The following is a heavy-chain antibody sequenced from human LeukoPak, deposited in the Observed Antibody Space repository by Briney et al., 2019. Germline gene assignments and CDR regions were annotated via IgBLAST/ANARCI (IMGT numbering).Heavy chain of an antibody. Sequence: GGSLRLSCAASGFTFRSYWMSWVRQAPGKGLDWVANIKHDGSERYYVDSVKGRFSISRDNAKNSLYLQMNSPRAEDTAVYYCARYDRYGGPDYWGQGTLVTVSS. J-gene: IGHJ4*02. D-gene: IGHD4-23*01. CDR2: IKHDGSER. V-gene: IGHV3-7*01. CDR1: GFTFRSYW. CDR3: ARYDRYGGPDY.